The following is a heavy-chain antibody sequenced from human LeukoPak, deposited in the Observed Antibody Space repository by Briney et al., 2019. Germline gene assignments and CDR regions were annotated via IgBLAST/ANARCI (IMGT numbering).Heavy chain of an antibody. CDR1: GGTFSSYA. Sequence: SVKVSCKASGGTFSSYAISWVRQAPGQGLEWMGGIIPIFGTANYAPKFQGRVTITADESTSTAYMELSSLRSEDTAVYYCARAHYDILTGASYYYYGMDVWGKGTTVTVSS. V-gene: IGHV1-69*13. CDR2: IIPIFGTA. CDR3: ARAHYDILTGASYYYYGMDV. D-gene: IGHD3-9*01. J-gene: IGHJ6*04.